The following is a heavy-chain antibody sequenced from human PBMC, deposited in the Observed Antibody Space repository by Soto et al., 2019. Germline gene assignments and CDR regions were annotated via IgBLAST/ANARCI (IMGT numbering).Heavy chain of an antibody. J-gene: IGHJ3*01. Sequence: EVPLVESGGGLIQPGGSLRLSCAASGFTFSSNDMNWVRQAPGKGLEWVSLIYSGGSTYYADSVKGRFTSSRDNSKSTLYLQMSSLRAEAAAVYYCATRPLLPGAPWGQGTMVTVSS. V-gene: IGHV3-53*01. CDR2: IYSGGST. CDR3: ATRPLLPGAP. CDR1: GFTFSSND. D-gene: IGHD3-22*01.